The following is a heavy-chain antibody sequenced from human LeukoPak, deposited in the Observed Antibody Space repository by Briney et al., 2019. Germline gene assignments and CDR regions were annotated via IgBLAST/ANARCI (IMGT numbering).Heavy chain of an antibody. D-gene: IGHD3-3*01. Sequence: PSETLSLTCTVSGGSISSYHWSWIRQPPGKGLEWIGYIYYSGSTNYNPSLKSRVTISVDTSENQFSLRLTSVTAADTAVYYCARVRQAVWSGYEGYYFDYWGQGILVTVSS. CDR1: GGSISSYH. V-gene: IGHV4-59*08. CDR2: IYYSGST. J-gene: IGHJ4*02. CDR3: ARVRQAVWSGYEGYYFDY.